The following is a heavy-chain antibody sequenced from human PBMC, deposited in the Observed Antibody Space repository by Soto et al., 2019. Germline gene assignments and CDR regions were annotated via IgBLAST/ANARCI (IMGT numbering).Heavy chain of an antibody. V-gene: IGHV3-48*01. CDR3: ARDPGELLLWFGELLSNYYYYGMDV. CDR1: GFTFSSYS. J-gene: IGHJ6*02. D-gene: IGHD3-10*01. CDR2: RSSSSTI. Sequence: GGSLRLSCAASGFTFSSYSMNWVRQAPGKGLEWVSYRSSSSTIYYADSVKGRFTISRDNAKNSLYLQMNSLRAEDTAVYYCARDPGELLLWFGELLSNYYYYGMDVWGQGTTVTVSS.